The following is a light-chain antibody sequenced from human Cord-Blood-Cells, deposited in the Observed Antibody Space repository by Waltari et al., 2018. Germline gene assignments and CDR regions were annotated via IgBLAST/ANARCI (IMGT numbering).Light chain of an antibody. Sequence: EIVMTQSPATLSVSPGERATLSRRASQRVSSNSAWYQQKPGQAPRLLIYGASTRATGIPARFSGSGSGTEFTLTISSLQSEDFAVYYCQQYNNWPPLTFGGGTKVEIK. CDR2: GAS. CDR1: QRVSSN. V-gene: IGKV3-15*01. J-gene: IGKJ4*01. CDR3: QQYNNWPPLT.